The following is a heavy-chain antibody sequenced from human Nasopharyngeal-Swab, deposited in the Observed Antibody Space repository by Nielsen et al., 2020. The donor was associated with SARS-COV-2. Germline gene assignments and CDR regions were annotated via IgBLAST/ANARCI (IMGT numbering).Heavy chain of an antibody. V-gene: IGHV3-33*01. Sequence: GAFLKISCAASGFTFSSSGKHSVRQAPGKGLEWVAVTWYDGSNKYYADSVNGRFTISRDNSKKTLYLQMNSLRAEDTAVYYCAREGIVGATNGLDYWGQGTLVTVSS. D-gene: IGHD1-26*01. J-gene: IGHJ4*02. CDR2: TWYDGSNK. CDR3: AREGIVGATNGLDY. CDR1: GFTFSSSG.